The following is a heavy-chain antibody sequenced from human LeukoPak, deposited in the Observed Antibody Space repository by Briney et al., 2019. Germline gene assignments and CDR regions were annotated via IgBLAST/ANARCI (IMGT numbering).Heavy chain of an antibody. CDR3: ARDRCVSCPAWNWFDP. Sequence: GRSLRLSCAASGFTFNNYAMHWVRQAPGKGLEWVAVISYDGSNKYYVDSVKGRFTISRDDSKSTPYLQMNTLRAEDTAVYYCARDRCVSCPAWNWFDPWGQGTLVTVSP. CDR1: GFTFNNYA. D-gene: IGHD2-2*01. V-gene: IGHV3-30*04. CDR2: ISYDGSNK. J-gene: IGHJ5*02.